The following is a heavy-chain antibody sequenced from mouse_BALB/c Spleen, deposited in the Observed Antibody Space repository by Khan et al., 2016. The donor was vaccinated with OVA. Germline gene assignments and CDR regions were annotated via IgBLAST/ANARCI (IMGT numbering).Heavy chain of an antibody. D-gene: IGHD1-1*01. V-gene: IGHV5-6*01. CDR2: VSTGGGYT. J-gene: IGHJ3*01. CDR3: TRLAYYDDSEGFDY. CDR1: GFTFSTYG. Sequence: EVQLVESGGDLVKPGGSLKLSCAASGFTFSTYGMSWVRQTPDKTLEWVATVSTGGGYTYYPDSVKGRFTISRDNAKNTLYLQMSGLKSEDTAIFYCTRLAYYDDSEGFDYWGQGTLVTVSA.